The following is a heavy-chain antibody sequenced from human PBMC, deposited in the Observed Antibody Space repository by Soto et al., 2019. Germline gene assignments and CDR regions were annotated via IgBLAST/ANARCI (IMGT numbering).Heavy chain of an antibody. J-gene: IGHJ6*02. D-gene: IGHD3-22*01. V-gene: IGHV5-51*01. Sequence: PGESLKISCKGSGYSFTSYWIGWVRQMPGKGLEWMGIIYPGDSDTRYSPSFQGQVTISADKSISTAYLQWSSLKASDTAMYYCARHSPTYYYDSSGYYHYYYGMDVWGQGTTVTVSS. CDR3: ARHSPTYYYDSSGYYHYYYGMDV. CDR1: GYSFTSYW. CDR2: IYPGDSDT.